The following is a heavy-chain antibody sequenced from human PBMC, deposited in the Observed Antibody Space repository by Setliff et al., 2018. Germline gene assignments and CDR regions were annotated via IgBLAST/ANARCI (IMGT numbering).Heavy chain of an antibody. D-gene: IGHD6-19*01. CDR2: IYTDGTIT. Sequence: GESLKISCAASGFNFNTYTMSWVRQAPGKGLVCVSRIYTDGTITSYADSVKGRFTISRDNAKNSLYLQMSNLGAEDTAVYYCARATTSGWRAKYCQHWGQGTPVTGLL. CDR1: GFNFNTYT. V-gene: IGHV3-74*01. CDR3: ARATTSGWRAKYCQH. J-gene: IGHJ1*01.